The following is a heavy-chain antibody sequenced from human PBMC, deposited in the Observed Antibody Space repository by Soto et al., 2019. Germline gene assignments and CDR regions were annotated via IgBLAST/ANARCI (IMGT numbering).Heavy chain of an antibody. CDR3: ARVNDILTGYYPYYYYYGMDV. D-gene: IGHD3-9*01. J-gene: IGHJ6*02. Sequence: SSETLSLTCTVSGGSVSSGSYYWSWIRHPPGKGLEWIGYIYYSGSTNYNPSLKSRVTISVDTSKNQFSLKLSSVTAADTAVYYCARVNDILTGYYPYYYYYGMDVWGQGTTVTVSS. V-gene: IGHV4-61*01. CDR1: GGSVSSGSYY. CDR2: IYYSGST.